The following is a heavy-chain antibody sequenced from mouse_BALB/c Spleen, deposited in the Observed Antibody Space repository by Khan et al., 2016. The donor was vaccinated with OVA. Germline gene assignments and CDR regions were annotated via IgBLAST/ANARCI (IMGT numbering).Heavy chain of an antibody. CDR2: TNPTNGRT. J-gene: IGHJ2*01. V-gene: IGHV1S81*02. CDR3: ARIKKIVATYFDY. Sequence: QVQLQQPGAELVKAGASVKMSCKASGYTFTSYWMHWVKQRLGQGLEWFAETNPTNGRTYYTEKFKSKATLTVDKSSSTADMLLSGPTFADSAVYYCARIKKIVATYFDYWGQGTTLTVSS. D-gene: IGHD1-1*01. CDR1: GYTFTSYW.